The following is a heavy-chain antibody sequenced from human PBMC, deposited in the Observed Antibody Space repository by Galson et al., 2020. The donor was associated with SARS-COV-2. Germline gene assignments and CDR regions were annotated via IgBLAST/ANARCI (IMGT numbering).Heavy chain of an antibody. CDR1: GGSFTGYY. D-gene: IGHD1-1*01. V-gene: IGHV4-34*01. Sequence: SQTLSLTCAVYGGSFTGYYWNWIRQSPDKGLEWIGEISHSGTTNYNPSVKSRVAMSVARSTNQFSLRLSSVTAADTAVYFCARAPFRLSNKWTTNYYHDFWGQGTPVTVSS. CDR2: ISHSGTT. CDR3: ARAPFRLSNKWTTNYYHDF. J-gene: IGHJ4*02.